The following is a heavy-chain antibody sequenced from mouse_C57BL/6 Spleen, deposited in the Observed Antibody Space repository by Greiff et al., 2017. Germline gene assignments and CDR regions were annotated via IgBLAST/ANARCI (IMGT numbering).Heavy chain of an antibody. CDR1: GFTFSSYA. V-gene: IGHV5-4*01. CDR3: ARDGNYYGSSYDFDV. CDR2: ISDGGSYT. Sequence: DVMLVESGGGLVKPGGSLKLSCAASGFTFSSYAMSWVRQTPEKRLEWVATISDGGSYTYYPDNVKGRFTISRDNAKNNLYLQMSHLKSEDTAMYYCARDGNYYGSSYDFDVWGTGTTVTVSS. D-gene: IGHD1-1*01. J-gene: IGHJ1*03.